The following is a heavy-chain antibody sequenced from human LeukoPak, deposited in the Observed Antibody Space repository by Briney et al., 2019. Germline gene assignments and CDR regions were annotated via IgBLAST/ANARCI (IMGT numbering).Heavy chain of an antibody. CDR1: GYTFTSYY. CDR3: ARYPAPPFEHIVVVPAASPYYYYGMDV. Sequence: ASVKVSCKAPGYTFTSYYMHWVRQAPGQGLEWMGIINPSGGSTSYAQKFQGRVTMTRDTSTSTVYMELSSLRSEDTAVYYCARYPAPPFEHIVVVPAASPYYYYGMDVWGKGTTVTVSS. J-gene: IGHJ6*04. D-gene: IGHD2-2*01. V-gene: IGHV1-46*01. CDR2: INPSGGST.